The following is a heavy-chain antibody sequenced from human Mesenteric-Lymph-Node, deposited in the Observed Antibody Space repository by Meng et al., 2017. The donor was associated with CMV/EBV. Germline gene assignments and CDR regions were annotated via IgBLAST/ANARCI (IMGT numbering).Heavy chain of an antibody. J-gene: IGHJ6*02. CDR2: IDWDDDE. D-gene: IGHD2-21*01. V-gene: IGHV2-70D*14. CDR3: ARIQRRGSDRLWYYYYGMDV. Sequence: SGPTLVKPTQTLTLTCTFSGFSLSTSGMRVSWIRQPPGKALEWLARIDWDDDEFYSTSLKTRLTISKDTSKNQVVLTMTNMDPVDTATYYCARIQRRGSDRLWYYYYGMDVWGQGTTVTVSS. CDR1: GFSLSTSGMR.